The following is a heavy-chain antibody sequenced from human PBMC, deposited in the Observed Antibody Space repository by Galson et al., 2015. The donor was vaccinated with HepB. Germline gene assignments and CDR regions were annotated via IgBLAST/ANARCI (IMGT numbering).Heavy chain of an antibody. D-gene: IGHD6-13*01. CDR3: ARIICSSSHHDAFDI. V-gene: IGHV2-70*11. J-gene: IGHJ3*02. Sequence: PALVKPTQTLTLTCTFSGFSLSTSGMCVSWIRQPPGKALEWLARIDWDDDKYYSTSLKTRLTISKDTSKNQVVLTMTNMDPVDTATYYCARIICSSSHHDAFDIWGQGTMVTVSS. CDR1: GFSLSTSGMC. CDR2: IDWDDDK.